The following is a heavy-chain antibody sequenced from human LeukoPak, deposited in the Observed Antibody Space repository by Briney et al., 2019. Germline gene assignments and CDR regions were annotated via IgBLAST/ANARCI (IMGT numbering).Heavy chain of an antibody. Sequence: GESLKISCKSSGYSSSNYWFGWVRQMPGKGLEWMGIIYPDDSDTRYSPSFQGQVTISADKSISTAYLQWSSLKASDTAMYYCARGGQPLLRGFDPWGQGTLVTVSS. V-gene: IGHV5-51*01. CDR3: ARGGQPLLRGFDP. J-gene: IGHJ5*02. D-gene: IGHD2-21*02. CDR1: GYSSSNYW. CDR2: IYPDDSDT.